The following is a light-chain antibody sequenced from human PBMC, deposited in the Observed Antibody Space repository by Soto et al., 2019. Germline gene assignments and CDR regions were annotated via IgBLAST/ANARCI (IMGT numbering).Light chain of an antibody. CDR3: QQYDNNWT. CDR2: SAS. J-gene: IGKJ1*01. CDR1: QSISDY. V-gene: IGKV1-5*03. Sequence: DIQMTQSPSTLSASVGDRVTITCRASQSISDYLAWYQQKPGKAPRLLIYSASTFPGGVPSRLSGRGSGTEFTLTFSSLQPDAFATYYCQQYDNNWTFGQGTQVEIK.